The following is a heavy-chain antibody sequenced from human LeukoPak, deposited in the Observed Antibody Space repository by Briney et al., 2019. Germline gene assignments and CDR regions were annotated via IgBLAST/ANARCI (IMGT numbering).Heavy chain of an antibody. Sequence: GASVKVSCKASGYTFTGYYMHWVRQAPGQGLEWMGWINPNSGGTNYAQKFQGRVTMTRDTSISTAYMELSRLRSDDTAVYYCARGVTMLRGVIIGSHWGQGTLVTVSS. J-gene: IGHJ4*02. V-gene: IGHV1-2*02. CDR2: INPNSGGT. CDR3: ARGVTMLRGVIIGSH. D-gene: IGHD3-10*01. CDR1: GYTFTGYY.